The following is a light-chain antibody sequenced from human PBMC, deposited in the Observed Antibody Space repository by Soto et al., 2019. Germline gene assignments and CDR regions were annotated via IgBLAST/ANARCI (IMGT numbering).Light chain of an antibody. J-gene: IGKJ4*01. Sequence: DIQMTQSPSTLSASVGDRVTITCRASQSISSWLAWYQQKPGKAPKLLIHKASSLESGVPSRFSGSGSGTEFTLTISNLQPDDFATYYCQQYNSYPLTFAGGTKVEIK. CDR3: QQYNSYPLT. CDR2: KAS. CDR1: QSISSW. V-gene: IGKV1-5*03.